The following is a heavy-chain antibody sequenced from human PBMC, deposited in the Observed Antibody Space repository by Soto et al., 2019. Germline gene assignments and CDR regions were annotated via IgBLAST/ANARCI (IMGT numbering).Heavy chain of an antibody. CDR3: ARDSGYSSSWYWYFDY. CDR1: GASVSSGSDS. J-gene: IGHJ4*02. D-gene: IGHD6-13*01. Sequence: SETLSLTCTVSGASVSSGSDSWSWIRQPPGKGLEWIGYFYYTGSTNYNPSLESRVTISADASKNQFSLKLSSVTAADTAVYYCARDSGYSSSWYWYFDYWGQGTLVTVSS. V-gene: IGHV4-61*01. CDR2: FYYTGST.